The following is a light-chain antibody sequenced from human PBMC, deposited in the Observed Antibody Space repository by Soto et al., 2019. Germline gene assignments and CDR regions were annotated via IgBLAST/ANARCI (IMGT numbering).Light chain of an antibody. J-gene: IGKJ1*01. CDR2: GAS. Sequence: EIVLTQSPATLSVSPGERATLSCRASQSVNNNLAWYQQKLGQAPRVLIYGASTRATGIPARFSGSGSGTDFTLSISRLEPEDFAVYFCHQYQTSPWTFGRGTKVDI. V-gene: IGKV3-15*01. CDR1: QSVNNN. CDR3: HQYQTSPWT.